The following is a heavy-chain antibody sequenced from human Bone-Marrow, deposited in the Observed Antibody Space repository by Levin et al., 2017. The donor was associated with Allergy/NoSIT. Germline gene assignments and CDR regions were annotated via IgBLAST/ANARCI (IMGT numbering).Heavy chain of an antibody. CDR1: GFTFSSYA. V-gene: IGHV3-30*18. Sequence: GESLKISCAASGFTFSSYAMHWVRRAPGKGLEWVAIISFDGNNNYYADSVKGRFTISRDNSRNMVFLDMNGLRAEDTAVYYCAKDPSGIPVTGPFGRWGQGTMVTVSS. D-gene: IGHD6-19*01. CDR3: AKDPSGIPVTGPFGR. J-gene: IGHJ1*01. CDR2: ISFDGNNN.